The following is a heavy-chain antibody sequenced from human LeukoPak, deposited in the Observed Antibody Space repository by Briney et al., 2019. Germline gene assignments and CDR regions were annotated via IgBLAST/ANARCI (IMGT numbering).Heavy chain of an antibody. J-gene: IGHJ4*02. CDR3: ATSSEGGYSYGSDIDY. CDR1: GYAFTAYY. Sequence: ASVKVSCKASGYAFTAYYMYWVRQAPGQGLECMGRINPNSGGTNYAQKFQGRVTMTRDTSISTAYMELSRLRSDDTAVYYCATSSEGGYSYGSDIDYWGQGTLVTVSS. CDR2: INPNSGGT. V-gene: IGHV1-2*06. D-gene: IGHD5-18*01.